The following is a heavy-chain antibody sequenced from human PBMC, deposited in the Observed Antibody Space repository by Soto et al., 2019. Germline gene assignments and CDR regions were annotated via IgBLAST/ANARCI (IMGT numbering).Heavy chain of an antibody. CDR1: GGSFSGYY. J-gene: IGHJ5*02. D-gene: IGHD2-2*01. CDR3: ARAIIVVVPAAGGWFDP. CDR2: INHSGST. V-gene: IGHV4-34*01. Sequence: SETLSLTCAVYGGSFSGYYWSWIRQPPGKGLEWIGEINHSGSTNYNPSLKSRVTISVDTSKNQFSLKLSSVTAADTAVYYCARAIIVVVPAAGGWFDPWGQGTLVTVSS.